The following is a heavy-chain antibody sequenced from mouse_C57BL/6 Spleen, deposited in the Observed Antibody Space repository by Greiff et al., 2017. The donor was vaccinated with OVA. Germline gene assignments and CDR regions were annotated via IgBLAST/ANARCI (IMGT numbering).Heavy chain of an antibody. D-gene: IGHD1-1*01. V-gene: IGHV5-6*02. CDR3: ARQYYGSTSFAY. J-gene: IGHJ3*01. Sequence: DVMLVESGGDLVKPGGSLKLSCAASGFTFSSYGMSWVRQTPDKRLEWVATISSGGSYTYYPDSVKGRFTISRDNAKNTLYLQMSSLKSEDTAMYYCARQYYGSTSFAYWGQGTLVTVSA. CDR1: GFTFSSYG. CDR2: ISSGGSYT.